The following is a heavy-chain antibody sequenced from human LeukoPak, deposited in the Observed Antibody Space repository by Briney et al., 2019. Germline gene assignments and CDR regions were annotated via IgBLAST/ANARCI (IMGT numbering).Heavy chain of an antibody. Sequence: RASVKVSCKVSGYTLTELSMHWVRQAPGKGLEWMGGFDPEDGETIYAQRFQGRVTMTEDTSTDTAYMDLSSLRSEDTAVYYCATVPTKQWELLAFPMSDWGQGTLVTVSS. D-gene: IGHD1-26*01. CDR3: ATVPTKQWELLAFPMSD. CDR1: GYTLTELS. V-gene: IGHV1-24*01. J-gene: IGHJ4*02. CDR2: FDPEDGET.